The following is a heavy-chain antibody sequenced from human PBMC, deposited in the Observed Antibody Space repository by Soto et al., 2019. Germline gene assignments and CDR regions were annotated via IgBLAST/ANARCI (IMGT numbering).Heavy chain of an antibody. Sequence: QVQLVQSGAEVKKPGASVKVSCKASGYSFSGYYMYWVRQAPGQGLEWMGWINPNTGGTNYGQKFQGRVTMTRDTSISTAYMELRRLTSDDTAVYYCARDGEWLQRYYYYYNGMDVWGQGTTVTVSS. CDR1: GYSFSGYY. CDR3: ARDGEWLQRYYYYYNGMDV. V-gene: IGHV1-2*02. J-gene: IGHJ6*02. CDR2: INPNTGGT. D-gene: IGHD5-12*01.